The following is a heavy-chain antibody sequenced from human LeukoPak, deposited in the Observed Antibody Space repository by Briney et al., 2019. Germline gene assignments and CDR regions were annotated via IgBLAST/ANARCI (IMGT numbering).Heavy chain of an antibody. D-gene: IGHD6-19*01. CDR1: GFTFSTYG. V-gene: IGHV3-30*02. Sequence: GGSLRLSCAASGFTFSTYGMHWVRQAPGKGLDWVAFIRYDGSEGYYADSVKDRFTVSRDNSKNTLYLQMNGLRAEDTAVYYCAKVGYGWYEVDYWGQGTLVTVSS. CDR3: AKVGYGWYEVDY. CDR2: IRYDGSEG. J-gene: IGHJ4*02.